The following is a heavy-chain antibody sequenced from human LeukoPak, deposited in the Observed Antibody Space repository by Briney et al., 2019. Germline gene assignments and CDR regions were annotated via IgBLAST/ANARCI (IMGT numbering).Heavy chain of an antibody. V-gene: IGHV4-34*01. CDR2: INHSGST. CDR1: GGSFSGYY. CDR3: ARDEPAEYYDSSGYYLLGDAFDI. J-gene: IGHJ3*02. D-gene: IGHD3-22*01. Sequence: PSETLSLTCAVYGGSFSGYYWSWIRQPPGKGLEWIGEINHSGSTNYNPSLKSRVTISVDTSKNQFSLKLSSVTAADTAVYYCARDEPAEYYDSSGYYLLGDAFDIWGQGTMVTVSS.